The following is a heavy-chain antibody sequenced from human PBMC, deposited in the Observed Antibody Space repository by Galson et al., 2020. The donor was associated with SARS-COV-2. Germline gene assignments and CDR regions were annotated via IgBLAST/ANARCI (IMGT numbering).Heavy chain of an antibody. J-gene: IGHJ6*02. CDR3: ARTLPPIVVAHLNYGMDV. D-gene: IGHD3-22*01. Sequence: SETLSLTCTASGGSISSSSYYWGWLRQPPGKGLEWIGSIYYSGSTYYNPSLKSRVTITVDTSNNQFSLKLSPVTAADTAVYYCARTLPPIVVAHLNYGMDVWGQGTTVTVSS. CDR1: GGSISSSSYY. CDR2: IYYSGST. V-gene: IGHV4-39*07.